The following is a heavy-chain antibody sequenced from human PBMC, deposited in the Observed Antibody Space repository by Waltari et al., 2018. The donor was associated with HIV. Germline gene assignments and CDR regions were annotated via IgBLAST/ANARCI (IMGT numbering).Heavy chain of an antibody. CDR1: GGSISSSNYF. CDR2: LYHSGST. Sequence: QLQLQESGPGLVKPSETLSLTCTVSGGSISSSNYFCGWIREPPGKGLECMGSLYHSGSTYYNPSLKSRVTISVDTSKSQFSLKLSSVTAADTAVYYCASTGYTYGLDYWGQGTLVTVSS. V-gene: IGHV4-39*01. J-gene: IGHJ4*02. D-gene: IGHD5-18*01. CDR3: ASTGYTYGLDY.